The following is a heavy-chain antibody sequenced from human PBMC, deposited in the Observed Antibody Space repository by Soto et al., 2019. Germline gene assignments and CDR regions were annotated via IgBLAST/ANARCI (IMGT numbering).Heavy chain of an antibody. J-gene: IGHJ5*02. CDR2: IYYSGST. V-gene: IGHV4-30-4*01. Sequence: QVQLQESGPGVVKPSQTLSLTCTVSGGSISSGDYYWSWIRQPPGKGLEWIGYIYYSGSTDYKPSLKSRVTILVDTSKNQFSLKLSSVTAADTAVYYCASVYCSGGSCYWGGNWFDPWGQGTLVTVSS. CDR1: GGSISSGDYY. D-gene: IGHD2-15*01. CDR3: ASVYCSGGSCYWGGNWFDP.